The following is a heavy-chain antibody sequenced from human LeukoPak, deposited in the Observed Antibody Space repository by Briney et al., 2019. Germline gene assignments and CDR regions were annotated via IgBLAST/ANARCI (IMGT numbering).Heavy chain of an antibody. CDR1: GGSISSSSYY. V-gene: IGHV4-39*01. CDR2: IYYSGST. CDR3: ARHRVTTEY. J-gene: IGHJ4*02. Sequence: SEALSLTCTVSGGSISSSSYYRGWIRQPPGKGLEWIGSIYYSGSTYYNPSLKSRVTISVDTSKNQFSLKLSSVTAADTAVYYCARHRVTTEYWGQGTLVTVSS. D-gene: IGHD4-11*01.